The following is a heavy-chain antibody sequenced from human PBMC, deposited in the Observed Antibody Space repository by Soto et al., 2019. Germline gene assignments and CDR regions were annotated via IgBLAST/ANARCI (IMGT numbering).Heavy chain of an antibody. Sequence: SVKVSCKASGCTVSSYAISCVRQAPGQGLEWMGGIIPIFGTANYAQKFQGRVTITADESTSTAYMELSSLRSEDTAVYYCARAEVATTPEGAFDIWGQGTMVTVSS. J-gene: IGHJ3*02. V-gene: IGHV1-69*13. CDR3: ARAEVATTPEGAFDI. D-gene: IGHD5-12*01. CDR1: GCTVSSYA. CDR2: IIPIFGTA.